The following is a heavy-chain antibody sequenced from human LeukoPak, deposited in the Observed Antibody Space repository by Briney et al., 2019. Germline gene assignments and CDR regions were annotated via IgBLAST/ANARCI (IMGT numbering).Heavy chain of an antibody. CDR1: GFTFSSYA. Sequence: QPGGSLRLSCAASGFTFSSYAMHWVRQAPGKGLEWVAVISYDGSNKYYADSVKGRFTISRDNSKNTLYLQMNSLRAEDTAVYYCARDAFVVVVAATGVAPGYWGQGTLVTVSS. J-gene: IGHJ4*02. V-gene: IGHV3-30-3*01. CDR2: ISYDGSNK. D-gene: IGHD2-15*01. CDR3: ARDAFVVVVAATGVAPGY.